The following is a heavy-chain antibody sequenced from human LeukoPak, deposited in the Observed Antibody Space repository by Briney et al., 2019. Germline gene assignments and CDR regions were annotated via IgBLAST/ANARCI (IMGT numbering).Heavy chain of an antibody. CDR2: ISTSGSTT. Sequence: PGGSLRLSCAASGFIFSDYEINWDRQAPGKGLEWVSCISTSGSTTYYADSVKGRFTISRDNAKNSLFLQMNTLTAEDTAVYYCARGALHVFDYWGQGSPVTVSS. J-gene: IGHJ4*02. CDR3: ARGALHVFDY. V-gene: IGHV3-48*03. D-gene: IGHD3-10*02. CDR1: GFIFSDYE.